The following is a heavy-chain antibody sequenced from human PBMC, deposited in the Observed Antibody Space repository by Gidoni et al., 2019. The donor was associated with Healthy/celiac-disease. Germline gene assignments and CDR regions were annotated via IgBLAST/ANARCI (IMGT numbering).Heavy chain of an antibody. V-gene: IGHV3-9*01. Sequence: EVQLVESGGGLVQPGRSLRLSCAASGFTFDDYAMPWVRQAPGKGLEVVSGISWNSGSIGYADSVKGRFTISRDNAKNSLYLQMNSLRAEDTALYYCAKDILGMTTVYFDYWGQGTLVTVSS. CDR1: GFTFDDYA. J-gene: IGHJ4*02. CDR3: AKDILGMTTVYFDY. CDR2: ISWNSGSI. D-gene: IGHD4-17*01.